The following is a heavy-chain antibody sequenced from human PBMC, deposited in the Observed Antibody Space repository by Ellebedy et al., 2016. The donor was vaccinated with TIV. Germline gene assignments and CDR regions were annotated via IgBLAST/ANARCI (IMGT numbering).Heavy chain of an antibody. D-gene: IGHD2-21*02. CDR2: IRGKGFDGAT. CDR1: GFRFGDFA. V-gene: IGHV3-49*03. J-gene: IGHJ1*01. Sequence: GESLKISCTGSGFRFGDFAISWFRQAPGKGLEWVGFIRGKGFDGATQYAASVRGRFIISRDDSRSIASLQMNSLQTEDTALYYCTTNVGATATGYFHHWGQGTLVTVSS. CDR3: TTNVGATATGYFHH.